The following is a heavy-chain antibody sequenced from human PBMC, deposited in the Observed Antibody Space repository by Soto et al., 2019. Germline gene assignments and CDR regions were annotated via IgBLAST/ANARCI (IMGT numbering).Heavy chain of an antibody. CDR3: ARFSSFGGNADWALGYYYYYGMDV. Sequence: PGGSLRLSCAASGFTFSSYSMNWVRQAPGKGLEWVSYISSSSSTIYYADTVKGRFTISRDNAKKSLYQQMNSLRAEDIVVYYCARFSSFGGNADWALGYYYYYGMDVWGQGTTVTVSS. D-gene: IGHD2-15*01. J-gene: IGHJ6*02. CDR1: GFTFSSYS. CDR2: ISSSSSTI. V-gene: IGHV3-48*01.